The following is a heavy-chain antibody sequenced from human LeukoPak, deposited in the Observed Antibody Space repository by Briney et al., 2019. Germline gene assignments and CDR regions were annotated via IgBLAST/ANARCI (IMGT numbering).Heavy chain of an antibody. V-gene: IGHV3-23*01. CDR1: EFTFGNYA. CDR3: AKDVGKWESLHFFDY. J-gene: IGHJ4*02. CDR2: ISGSGAST. D-gene: IGHD1-26*01. Sequence: GGSLRLSCAASEFTFGNYAMNWARQAPGKGLEWISGISGSGASTYYADSVTGRFTISRDNSRNTLYLQMNSLRGDDTAVYYCAKDVGKWESLHFFDYWGQGTLVTVSS.